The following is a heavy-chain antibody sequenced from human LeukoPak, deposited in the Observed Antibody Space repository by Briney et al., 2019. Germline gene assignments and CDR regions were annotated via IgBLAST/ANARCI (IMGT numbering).Heavy chain of an antibody. CDR3: ARDSTYRLHDY. D-gene: IGHD5-18*01. Sequence: ASEKVSCKASGYTFTSYYMHWVRQAPGQGLEWMGIINPSGDSTSYAQKFQGRVTMTRDMSTSTVYMELSSLRSEDTAVYYCARDSTYRLHDYWGQGTLVTVSS. CDR1: GYTFTSYY. V-gene: IGHV1-46*01. CDR2: INPSGDST. J-gene: IGHJ4*02.